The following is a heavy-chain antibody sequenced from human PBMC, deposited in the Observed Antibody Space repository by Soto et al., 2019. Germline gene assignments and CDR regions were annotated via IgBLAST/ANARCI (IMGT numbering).Heavy chain of an antibody. V-gene: IGHV1-69*13. J-gene: IGHJ6*02. CDR3: ARDVYGGNSRGTGYYGMDV. CDR2: IIPRSATS. CDR1: GDTFSTYT. Sequence: SVKVSCKASGDTFSTYTITWMRQAPGQGLEWMGGIIPRSATSKYAQKFQGRVTITADESTSTVYMELRTLTPEDTAVYYCARDVYGGNSRGTGYYGMDVWGQGTTVTVSS. D-gene: IGHD2-8*02.